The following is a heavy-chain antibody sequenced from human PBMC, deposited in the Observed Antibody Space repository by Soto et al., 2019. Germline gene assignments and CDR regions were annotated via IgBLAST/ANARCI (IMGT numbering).Heavy chain of an antibody. J-gene: IGHJ6*02. V-gene: IGHV4-4*02. Sequence: RSLTCAVSGGSISSSNWWSWVRQPPGKGLEWIGEIYHSGSTNYNPSLKSRVTISVDKFKNQFSLKLSSVTAADTAVYYCARDRFVAGKGDYYYGMDVWGQGTTVTVSS. D-gene: IGHD6-19*01. CDR3: ARDRFVAGKGDYYYGMDV. CDR2: IYHSGST. CDR1: GGSISSSNW.